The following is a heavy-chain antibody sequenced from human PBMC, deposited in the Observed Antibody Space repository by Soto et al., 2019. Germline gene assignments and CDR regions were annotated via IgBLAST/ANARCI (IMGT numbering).Heavy chain of an antibody. CDR1: GGSISSYY. V-gene: IGHV4-59*08. J-gene: IGHJ6*02. D-gene: IGHD6-13*01. Sequence: SETLSLTCTVSGGSISSYYWSWIRQPPGKGLEWIGYIYYSGSTNYNPSLKSRVTISVDTSKNQFSLKLSSVTAADTAVYYGACQYNSSMDVWGQGTTVTVSS. CDR3: ACQYNSSMDV. CDR2: IYYSGST.